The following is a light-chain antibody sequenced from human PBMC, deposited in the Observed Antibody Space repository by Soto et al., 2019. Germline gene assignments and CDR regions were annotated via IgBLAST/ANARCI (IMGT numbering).Light chain of an antibody. J-gene: IGLJ2*01. CDR1: SSNIGSNT. Sequence: QSVLTQPPSASGTPGQRVTISCSGRSSNIGSNTVNWYRQLPGTAPKLLIYSNNQRPSGVPDRFSGSKSGASASLAISGLQTEDQADYYCAAWDHSLNGPVFGGGTQLTVL. V-gene: IGLV1-44*01. CDR2: SNN. CDR3: AAWDHSLNGPV.